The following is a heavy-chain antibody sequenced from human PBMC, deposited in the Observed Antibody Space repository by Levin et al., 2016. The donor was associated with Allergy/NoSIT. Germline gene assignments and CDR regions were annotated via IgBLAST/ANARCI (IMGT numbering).Heavy chain of an antibody. D-gene: IGHD3-22*01. J-gene: IGHJ4*02. V-gene: IGHV4-34*01. CDR1: GGSFSGYY. CDR3: ASIKYYYDSSGYPGHSDY. Sequence: GSLRLSCAVYGGSFSGYYWSWIRQHPGKGLEWIGEIYHSGSTNYNPSLKSRVTISVDKSKNQFSLKLSSVTAADTAVYYCASIKYYYDSSGYPGHSDYWGQGTLVTVSS. CDR2: IYHSGST.